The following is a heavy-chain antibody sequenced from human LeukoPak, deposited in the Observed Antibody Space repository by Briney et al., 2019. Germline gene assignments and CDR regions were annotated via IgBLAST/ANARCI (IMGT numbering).Heavy chain of an antibody. CDR1: GFTFSSYA. CDR3: AKEIAVAGPPRRFDY. D-gene: IGHD6-19*01. CDR2: ISYDGSNK. J-gene: IGHJ4*02. V-gene: IGHV3-30-3*01. Sequence: GGSLRLSCAASGFTFSSYAMSWVRQAPGKGLEWVAVISYDGSNKYYADSVKGRFTISRDNSKNTLYLQMNSLRAEDTAVYYCAKEIAVAGPPRRFDYWGQGTLVTVSS.